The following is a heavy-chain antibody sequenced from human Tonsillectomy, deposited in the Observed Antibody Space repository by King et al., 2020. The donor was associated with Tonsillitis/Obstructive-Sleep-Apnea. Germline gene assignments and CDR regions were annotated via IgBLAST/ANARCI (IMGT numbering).Heavy chain of an antibody. Sequence: DVQLVESGAEVKKPGESLKISCKGSGYSFTSYWIGWVRQMPGKGLEWMGIIYPGDSDTRYSPSFQGQVTISADKSISTAYLQWSSLKASDTAMYYCSRHWECISSSNWFDAWGQVTLVTVSS. D-gene: IGHD6-6*01. CDR3: SRHWECISSSNWFDA. CDR1: GYSFTSYW. CDR2: IYPGDSDT. V-gene: IGHV5-51*01. J-gene: IGHJ5*02.